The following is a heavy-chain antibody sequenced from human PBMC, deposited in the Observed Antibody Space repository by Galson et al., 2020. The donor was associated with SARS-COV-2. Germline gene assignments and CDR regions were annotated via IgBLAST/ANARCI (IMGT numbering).Heavy chain of an antibody. CDR1: GTSISSGSYT. CDR2: ISHSGGT. CDR3: ARLHYGEYAPVAFEI. Sequence: SATLSLTCAVSGTSISSGSYTWNWIRQPPGKGLEWIGYISHSGGTYYNPSLKSRVTISGDRSKNQFSLRLSSVTAADTAVYYCARLHYGEYAPVAFEIWGPGTRVTVAS. D-gene: IGHD4-17*01. V-gene: IGHV4-30-2*01. J-gene: IGHJ3*02.